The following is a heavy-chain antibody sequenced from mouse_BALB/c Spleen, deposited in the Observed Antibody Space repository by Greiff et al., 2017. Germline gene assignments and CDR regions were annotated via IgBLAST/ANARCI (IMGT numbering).Heavy chain of an antibody. CDR2: ISYSGST. J-gene: IGHJ4*01. CDR1: GYSITSDYA. Sequence: EVKLQESGPGLVKPSQSLSLTCTVTGYSITSDYAWNWIRQFPGNKLEWMGYISYSGSTSYNPSLKSRISITRDTSKNQFFLQLNSVTTEDTATYYCARYDTTDAMDYWGQGTSVTVSS. V-gene: IGHV3-2*02. CDR3: ARYDTTDAMDY. D-gene: IGHD1-1*01.